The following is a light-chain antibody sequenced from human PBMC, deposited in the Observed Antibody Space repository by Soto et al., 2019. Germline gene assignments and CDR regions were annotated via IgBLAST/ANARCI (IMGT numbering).Light chain of an antibody. CDR2: GAS. CDR3: QQYHDWPPIT. V-gene: IGKV3-15*01. CDR1: QSVSSD. J-gene: IGKJ3*01. Sequence: EIVMTQSPATLSVSPGEGVTLSCRASQSVSSDLAWYQQKPGQSPRLLMYGASTRATDIPARFSGGGSGTEFTLTISSLQSEDVAIYYCQQYHDWPPITFGPGT.